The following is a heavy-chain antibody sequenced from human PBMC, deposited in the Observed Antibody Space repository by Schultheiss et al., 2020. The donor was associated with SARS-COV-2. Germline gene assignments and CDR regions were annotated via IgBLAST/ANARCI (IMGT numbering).Heavy chain of an antibody. CDR3: TRDPPYNYIFDY. CDR2: ISPSGGST. V-gene: IGHV1-46*01. J-gene: IGHJ4*02. Sequence: ASVKVSCKASGGTFSSYAISWVRQAPGQGLEWMGVISPSGGSTVYAQKFQGRVTMTRDTSMSTVYMELSSLHSEDTAIYYCTRDPPYNYIFDYWGQGSLVTVSS. D-gene: IGHD1-1*01. CDR1: GGTFSSYA.